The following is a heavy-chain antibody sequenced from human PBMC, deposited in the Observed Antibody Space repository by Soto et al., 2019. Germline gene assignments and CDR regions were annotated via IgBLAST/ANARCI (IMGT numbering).Heavy chain of an antibody. J-gene: IGHJ4*02. CDR2: ISAYNCNT. CDR3: ARDFTGWPPDGVDS. V-gene: IGHV1-18*01. CDR1: GFTFTSYA. D-gene: IGHD3-16*01. Sequence: QVHLVQSGAEVKMPGASVKVSCKASGFTFTSYAFTWVRQAPGQGLEWMGWISAYNCNTNYARNFRGRVTMTTDSSTSTVYMELGSLTSDDTAVYFCARDFTGWPPDGVDSWGQGTLVSVSA.